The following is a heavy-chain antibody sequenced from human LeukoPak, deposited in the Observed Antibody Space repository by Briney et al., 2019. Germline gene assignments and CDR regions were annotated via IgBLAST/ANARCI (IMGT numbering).Heavy chain of an antibody. J-gene: IGHJ1*01. D-gene: IGHD3-22*01. CDR1: GSTFSTYA. V-gene: IGHV1-69*01. CDR2: IIPILGTS. CDR3: ATTRDYYENSGYTLLQD. Sequence: SVKVSCKASGSTFSTYAINWVRQAPGQGLEWLGGIIPILGTSNYAQSFQGRVTITADESSGTAYMALSIMRSEDTAIYYCATTRDYYENSGYTLLQDWGQGTLVTVSS.